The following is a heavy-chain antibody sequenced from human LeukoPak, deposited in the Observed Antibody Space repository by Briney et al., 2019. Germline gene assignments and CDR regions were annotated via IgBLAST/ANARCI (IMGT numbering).Heavy chain of an antibody. CDR2: ISSSGSTI. CDR1: GFTFSSYE. Sequence: PGRSLRLSCAASGFTFSSYEMNWIRQAPGKGLEWVSYISSSGSTIYYADSVKGRFTISRDNAKNSLYLQMNSLRAEDTAVYYCARDPFGSRFGELFAPHFDYWGQGTLVTVSS. J-gene: IGHJ4*02. CDR3: ARDPFGSRFGELFAPHFDY. V-gene: IGHV3-48*03. D-gene: IGHD3-10*01.